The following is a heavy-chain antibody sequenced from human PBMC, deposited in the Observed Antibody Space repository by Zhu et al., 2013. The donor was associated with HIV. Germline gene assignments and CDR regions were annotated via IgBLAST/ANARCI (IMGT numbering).Heavy chain of an antibody. CDR1: GYTFTSYY. J-gene: IGHJ3*02. CDR3: ARDGPPPRAFDI. Sequence: QVQLVQSGAEVKKPGASVKISCKASGYTFTSYYMHWVRQAPGQGLEWMGWITPNGGGTSYAQKFQGRVTMTRDTSISAAYMELTRLTSDDSAVYYCARDGPPPRAFDIWGQGTTVTVSS. CDR2: ITPNGGGT. V-gene: IGHV1-2*02.